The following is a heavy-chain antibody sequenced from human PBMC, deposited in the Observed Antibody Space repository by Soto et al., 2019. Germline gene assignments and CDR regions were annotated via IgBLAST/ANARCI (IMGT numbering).Heavy chain of an antibody. CDR2: MNPGSGDT. CDR1: GYSFTNND. Sequence: GASVKVSCKASGYSFTNNDVSWVRQATGQGLEWMGWMNPGSGDTGYAQKFQVRVTMTRDISIATAYMELSSLRSDDTAIYYCARMATCGSLNWFDPWGQGTLVTVSS. J-gene: IGHJ5*02. D-gene: IGHD3-10*01. V-gene: IGHV1-8*01. CDR3: ARMATCGSLNWFDP.